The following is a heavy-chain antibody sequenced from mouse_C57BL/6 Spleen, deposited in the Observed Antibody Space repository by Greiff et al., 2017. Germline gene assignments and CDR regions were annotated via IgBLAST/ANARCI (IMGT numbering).Heavy chain of an antibody. CDR1: GYTFTSYW. CDR2: IDPSDSYT. J-gene: IGHJ1*03. Sequence: VQLQQPGAELVMPGASVKLSCKASGYTFTSYWMHWVKQRPGQGLEWIGEIDPSDSYTNYNQNFKGKSTLTVDKSSSTAYMQLSSLTSEDSAVYYCAGATVVATDCYFDGWGTGTTVTVSS. V-gene: IGHV1-69*01. CDR3: AGATVVATDCYFDG. D-gene: IGHD1-1*01.